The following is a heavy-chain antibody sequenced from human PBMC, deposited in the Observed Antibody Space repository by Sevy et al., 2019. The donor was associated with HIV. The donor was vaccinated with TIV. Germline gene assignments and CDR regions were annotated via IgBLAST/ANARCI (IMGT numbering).Heavy chain of an antibody. V-gene: IGHV1-2*02. CDR3: ARAVVGATTGDWFDP. CDR2: INPNSGGT. D-gene: IGHD1-26*01. J-gene: IGHJ5*02. CDR1: GYTFTGYY. Sequence: ASGKVSCKASGYTFTGYYMHWVRQAPGQGLEWMGWINPNSGGTNYAQKFQGRVTMTRDTSISTAYMELSRLRSDDTAVYYCARAVVGATTGDWFDPWGQGTLVTVSS.